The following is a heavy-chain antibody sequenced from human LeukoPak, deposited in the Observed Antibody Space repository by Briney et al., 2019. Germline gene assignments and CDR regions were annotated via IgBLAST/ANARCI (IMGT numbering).Heavy chain of an antibody. Sequence: KSSETLSLTCTVSGGSISSSSYYRGWIRQPPGKGLEWIGSIYYSGSTYYNPSLKSRVTISVDTSKNQFSLKLTSVTAADTAVYYCASHFGGSYYGPFDYWGQGTLVTVSS. J-gene: IGHJ4*02. V-gene: IGHV4-39*01. CDR3: ASHFGGSYYGPFDY. CDR1: GGSISSSSYY. D-gene: IGHD1-26*01. CDR2: IYYSGST.